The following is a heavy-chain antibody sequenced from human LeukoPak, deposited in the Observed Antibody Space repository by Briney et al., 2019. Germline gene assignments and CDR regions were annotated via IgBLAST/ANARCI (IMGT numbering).Heavy chain of an antibody. D-gene: IGHD3-10*01. V-gene: IGHV4-39*07. CDR3: ARDRIYDSGRARLDY. Sequence: TSETLSLTCTVTGDSISSSSYYWGWIRQPPGKGLEWIGSVYYSGTTFYNPSLKSRVTISIDTSKKQFSLKLNSVTAADTAVYYCARDRIYDSGRARLDYWGQGTLVTVSS. CDR1: GDSISSSSYY. J-gene: IGHJ4*02. CDR2: VYYSGTT.